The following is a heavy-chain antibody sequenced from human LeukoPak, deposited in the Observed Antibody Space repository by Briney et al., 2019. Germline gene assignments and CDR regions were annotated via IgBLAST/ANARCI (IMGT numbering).Heavy chain of an antibody. J-gene: IGHJ4*02. CDR1: GFTFSNYG. V-gene: IGHV3-30*18. CDR3: AKDGDIAAAAYYFDY. CDR2: ISYKGNNK. Sequence: GRSVGLSCVASGFTFSNYGMHWVRQAPGKGLEWVAVISYKGNNKYYEDSVKGRFTISRDNSKNTLYLEMNSLRAEDTAVYYCAKDGDIAAAAYYFDYWGQGTLVTVSS. D-gene: IGHD6-13*01.